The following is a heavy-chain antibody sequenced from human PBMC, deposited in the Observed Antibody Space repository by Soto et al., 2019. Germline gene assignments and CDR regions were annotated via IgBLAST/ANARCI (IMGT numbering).Heavy chain of an antibody. Sequence: QVQLQQWGAGLSKPSETLSLTCAVYGGSFSGYYWTWIRQPPGKGREWIGEINHRGNTNYNPSLKSRVTISVDTSKNQFSLKLTSVTAADTAVYYCARQEVPQWFTKGYYGMDVWDQGTTVTVSS. CDR1: GGSFSGYY. CDR3: ARQEVPQWFTKGYYGMDV. D-gene: IGHD2-8*01. J-gene: IGHJ6*02. CDR2: INHRGNT. V-gene: IGHV4-34*01.